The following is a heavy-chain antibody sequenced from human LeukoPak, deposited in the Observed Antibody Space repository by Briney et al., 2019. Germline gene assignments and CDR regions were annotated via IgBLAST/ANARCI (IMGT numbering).Heavy chain of an antibody. CDR1: GFTFSSNA. D-gene: IGHD2-2*01. J-gene: IGHJ4*02. Sequence: PGGPLRLSCAASGFTFSSNAMSWVRQAPGKELEWVSVISGSGDDTFYADSVKGRFTISRDNSKNTLFLQMNSLRAEDTAVYYCAKCSSNSCYAPVDYWGQGTLVTVSS. CDR3: AKCSSNSCYAPVDY. V-gene: IGHV3-23*01. CDR2: ISGSGDDT.